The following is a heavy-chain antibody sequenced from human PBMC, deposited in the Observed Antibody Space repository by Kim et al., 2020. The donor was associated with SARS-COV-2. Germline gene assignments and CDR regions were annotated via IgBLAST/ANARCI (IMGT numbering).Heavy chain of an antibody. CDR2: IDTYTGNP. CDR3: AKSPPTTVASWSFDP. Sequence: ASVKVSCKASGYTFRSFPMNWVRQAPGQGLEWLGWIDTYTGNPTYGQGFTGRFVFSLDTSVTTAYLEINNLKPDDTATYFCAKSPPTTVASWSFDPWGQGTLVTVSS. D-gene: IGHD4-17*01. CDR1: GYTFRSFP. V-gene: IGHV7-4-1*02. J-gene: IGHJ5*02.